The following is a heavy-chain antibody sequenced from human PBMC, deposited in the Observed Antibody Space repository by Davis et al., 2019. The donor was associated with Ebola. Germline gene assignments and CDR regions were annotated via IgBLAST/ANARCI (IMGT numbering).Heavy chain of an antibody. CDR2: IVVGSGNT. J-gene: IGHJ4*02. CDR1: GFTFTSSA. CDR3: ARDTYYYGSGSLLTDYFDY. V-gene: IGHV1-58*01. D-gene: IGHD3-10*01. Sequence: SVKVSCKASGFTFTSSAVQWVRQARGQRLEWIGWIVVGSGNTNYAQKFQKRVTITRDMSTSTAYMELSSLRSDDTAVYYCARDTYYYGSGSLLTDYFDYWGQGTLVTVSS.